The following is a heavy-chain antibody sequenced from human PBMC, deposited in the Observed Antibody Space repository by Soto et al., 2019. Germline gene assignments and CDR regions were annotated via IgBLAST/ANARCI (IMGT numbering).Heavy chain of an antibody. Sequence: SDILTLTYAVSGKSIISCYYCDWIRQPPGKGQEWIGSIYHSGTAFYISSLMSRVIISIDTSKNQFSLKLISVTAADSAVYYCARTDNVGYYPYF. V-gene: IGHV4-38-2*01. CDR2: IYHSGTA. CDR1: GKSIISCYY. CDR3: ARTDNVGYYPYF. D-gene: IGHD3-3*01. J-gene: IGHJ4*01.